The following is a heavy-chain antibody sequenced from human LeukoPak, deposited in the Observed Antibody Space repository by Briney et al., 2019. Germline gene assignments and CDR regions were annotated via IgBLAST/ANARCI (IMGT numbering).Heavy chain of an antibody. CDR2: ISSSSSYI. CDR3: ARDSMVRGVMSY. CDR1: GFTFSSYS. Sequence: GGSLRLSCAASGFTFSSYSMNWVRRAPGKGLEWVSSISSSSSYIYYADSVKGRFTISRDNAKNSLYLQMNSLRAEDTAVYYCARDSMVRGVMSYWGQGTLVTVSS. V-gene: IGHV3-21*01. D-gene: IGHD3-10*01. J-gene: IGHJ4*02.